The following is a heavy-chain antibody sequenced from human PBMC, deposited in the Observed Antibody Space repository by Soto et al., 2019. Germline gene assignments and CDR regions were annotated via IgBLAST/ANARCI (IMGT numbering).Heavy chain of an antibody. J-gene: IGHJ6*02. Sequence: PGGSLRLSCAASGFTFSDHYMDWVRQAPGKGLEWVGRTRNKANSYTTEYAASVKGRFTISRDDSKNSLYLQMNSLKTEDTAVYYCARGVSSWYYYYYRMDVWGQGTTVTVSS. CDR1: GFTFSDHY. D-gene: IGHD6-13*01. V-gene: IGHV3-72*01. CDR2: TRNKANSYTT. CDR3: ARGVSSWYYYYYRMDV.